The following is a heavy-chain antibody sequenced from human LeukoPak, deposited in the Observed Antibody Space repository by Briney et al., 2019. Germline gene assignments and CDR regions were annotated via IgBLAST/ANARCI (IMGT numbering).Heavy chain of an antibody. V-gene: IGHV3-33*06. D-gene: IGHD6-19*01. CDR2: IWYDGSDK. CDR3: AKDRSGGGDYYFGMDV. J-gene: IGHJ6*02. Sequence: PGGSLRLSCAASGFAFSSYGMHWVRQAPGKGLEWVALIWYDGSDKYYTDSVKGRFTISRDNSQNTLYLQMNSLRAEDTAVYYCAKDRSGGGDYYFGMDVWGPGTTVTVSS. CDR1: GFAFSSYG.